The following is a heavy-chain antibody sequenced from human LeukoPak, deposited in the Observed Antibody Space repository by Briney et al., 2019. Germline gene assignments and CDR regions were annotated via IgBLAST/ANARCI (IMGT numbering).Heavy chain of an antibody. CDR3: ARARSSFSSGYLDGFDI. D-gene: IGHD3-22*01. CDR1: GFTFSSYA. V-gene: IGHV3-30*04. J-gene: IGHJ3*02. CDR2: ISYDGSNK. Sequence: GGSLRLPCAASGFTFSSYAMHWVRQAPGKGLEWVALISYDGSNKYYADSVKGRFTMSRDSSKNTLYLQMNSLRAEDTAVYYCARARSSFSSGYLDGFDIWGQGTMVTVSS.